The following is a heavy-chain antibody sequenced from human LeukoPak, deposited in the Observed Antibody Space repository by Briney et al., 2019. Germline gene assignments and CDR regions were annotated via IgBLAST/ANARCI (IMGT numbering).Heavy chain of an antibody. V-gene: IGHV3-33*01. D-gene: IGHD5-24*01. CDR1: GFTFSSYG. CDR2: IWYDGSNK. J-gene: IGHJ4*02. CDR3: ARGEMATITSVLVY. Sequence: GGSLRLSCAASGFTFSSYGMHWVRQAPGKGLEWVAVIWYDGSNKYHADSVKGRFTISRDNSKNTLYLQMNSLRAEDTAVYYCARGEMATITSVLVYWGQGTLVTVSS.